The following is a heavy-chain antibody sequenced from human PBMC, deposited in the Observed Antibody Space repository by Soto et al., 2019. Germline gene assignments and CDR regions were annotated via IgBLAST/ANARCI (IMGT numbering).Heavy chain of an antibody. J-gene: IGHJ5*02. Sequence: EASVKVSCKASGYTFTSYGISWVRQAPGQGLEWMGWISAYNGNTNYAQKLQGRVTMTTDTSTSTAYMELRSLRSDDTAVYYCARDLAARPCSWFDPWGQGTLVTVSS. CDR3: ARDLAARPCSWFDP. D-gene: IGHD6-6*01. CDR2: ISAYNGNT. CDR1: GYTFTSYG. V-gene: IGHV1-18*01.